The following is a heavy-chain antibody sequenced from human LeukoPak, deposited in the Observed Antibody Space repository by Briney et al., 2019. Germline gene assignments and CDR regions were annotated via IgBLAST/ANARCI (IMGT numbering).Heavy chain of an antibody. V-gene: IGHV1-2*02. Sequence: ASVKVSCKSSGFTFTDHYIHWVRQGPGRGLEWMGYIGPHSTFTSSPQEFQGRVTMTRDASMSTAYMEPTRLTSDDTAVYYCVREGEGPLSKDFDYWGQGTLVTVSS. J-gene: IGHJ4*02. CDR3: VREGEGPLSKDFDY. D-gene: IGHD2/OR15-2a*01. CDR2: IGPHSTFT. CDR1: GFTFTDHY.